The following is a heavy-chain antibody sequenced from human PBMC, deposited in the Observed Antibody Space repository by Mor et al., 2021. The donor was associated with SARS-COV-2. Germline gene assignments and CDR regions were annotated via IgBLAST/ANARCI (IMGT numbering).Heavy chain of an antibody. D-gene: IGHD1-26*01. Sequence: IGYFYYGGSTSYNPSLRSRVTMSLDTSRSQFSLKLTSVTAADTAVYYCARQGAWEPWYFDLWGRGTLVTVSS. CDR3: ARQGAWEPWYFDL. V-gene: IGHV4-59*08. CDR2: FYYGGST. J-gene: IGHJ2*01.